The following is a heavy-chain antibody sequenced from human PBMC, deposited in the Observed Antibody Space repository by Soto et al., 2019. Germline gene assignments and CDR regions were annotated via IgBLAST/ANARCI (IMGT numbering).Heavy chain of an antibody. D-gene: IGHD1-26*01. Sequence: QVQLVEFGGGVVQPGRSLRLSCAASGFTFTRYAMHWVRQAPGKGLEWVAVSSYDGINIRYADSVKGRFTISRDNSKCTLYLPMDSLRGEYTGVYHCPRDLWSVGARNWNWFDPWGEGILVTVSP. CDR2: SSYDGINI. CDR1: GFTFTRYA. V-gene: IGHV3-33*05. CDR3: PRDLWSVGARNWNWFDP. J-gene: IGHJ5*02.